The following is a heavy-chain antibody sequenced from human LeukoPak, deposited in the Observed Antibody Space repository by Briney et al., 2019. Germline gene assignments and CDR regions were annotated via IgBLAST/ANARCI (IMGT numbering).Heavy chain of an antibody. J-gene: IGHJ4*02. D-gene: IGHD3-22*01. CDR2: SDPAYFDT. CDR1: GYSFGAYW. Sequence: GESLKISWKGSGYSFGAYWFAWVRQMPGKGLEWMGISDPAYFDTRYSPSFQGQVTISADKPITTAYLQWSSLKASDTAMYYCATPHDATAYYYDSSGYFYWGQGTLVTVS. V-gene: IGHV5-51*04. CDR3: ATPHDATAYYYDSSGYFY.